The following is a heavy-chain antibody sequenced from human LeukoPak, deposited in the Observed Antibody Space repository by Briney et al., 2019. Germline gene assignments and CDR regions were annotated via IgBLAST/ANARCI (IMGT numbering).Heavy chain of an antibody. D-gene: IGHD2-2*01. CDR1: GGSISSYY. Sequence: KASETLSLTCTVSGGSISSYYWSWIRQPPGKGLEWIGYIYYGGSTNYNPSLKSRVTISVDTSKNQFSLKLSSVTAADTAVYYCARGVVVPAAILPGYYGMDVWGKGTTVTVSS. V-gene: IGHV4-59*01. CDR2: IYYGGST. J-gene: IGHJ6*04. CDR3: ARGVVVPAAILPGYYGMDV.